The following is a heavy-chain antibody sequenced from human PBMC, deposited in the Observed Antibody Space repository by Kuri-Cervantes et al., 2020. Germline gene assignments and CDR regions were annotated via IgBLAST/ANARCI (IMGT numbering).Heavy chain of an antibody. CDR3: ARGYYDSSGYWIKGAFDI. CDR1: GFTFSSYG. Sequence: GESLKISCAASGFTFSSYGMHWVRQAPGKGLEWVSAISGSGGSTYYADSVKGRFTISRDNSKNTLYLQMNSLRGEDTAVYYCARGYYDSSGYWIKGAFDIWGQGTMVTVSS. D-gene: IGHD3-22*01. J-gene: IGHJ3*02. CDR2: ISGSGGST. V-gene: IGHV3-23*01.